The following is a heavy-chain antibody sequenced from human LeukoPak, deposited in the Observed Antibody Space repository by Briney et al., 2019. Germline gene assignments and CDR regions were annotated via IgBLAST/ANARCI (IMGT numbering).Heavy chain of an antibody. D-gene: IGHD3-10*01. J-gene: IGHJ4*02. CDR2: MNPNSGNT. CDR3: ARARKVRGVIITSYCFDY. V-gene: IGHV1-8*01. CDR1: GYTFTSYD. Sequence: ASVKVSCKASGYTFTSYDINWVRQATGQGLEWMGWMNPNSGNTGYAQKFQGRVTMTRNTSISTAYMELSSLRSEDTAVYCCARARKVRGVIITSYCFDYWGQGTLVTVSS.